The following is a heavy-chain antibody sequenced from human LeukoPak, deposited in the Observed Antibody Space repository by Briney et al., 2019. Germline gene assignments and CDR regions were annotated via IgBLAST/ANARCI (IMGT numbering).Heavy chain of an antibody. CDR1: GYIFTGFY. J-gene: IGHJ4*02. D-gene: IGHD1-26*01. Sequence: ASVKVSCKASGYIFTGFYIHWLRQAPGQGLEWMGWINPNDGVTKYAQEFQGGVTMTRDTSINTAYMELTRLTSDDTAVYYCARVIAGATTWRYWGQGTLLTVSS. CDR3: ARVIAGATTWRY. V-gene: IGHV1-2*02. CDR2: INPNDGVT.